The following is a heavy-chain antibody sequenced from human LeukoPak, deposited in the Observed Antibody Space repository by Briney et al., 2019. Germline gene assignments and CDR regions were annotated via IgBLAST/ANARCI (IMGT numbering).Heavy chain of an antibody. V-gene: IGHV4-59*01. D-gene: IGHD2-15*01. CDR2: ISDSGST. J-gene: IGHJ4*02. Sequence: SETLSLTCTVSGGSISSYYWSWIRQPPGQGLEWIGYISDSGSTNYNPFLKSRVTISGNTPGNQVSLKLSSVTAADTAVYYCARKISYISVFDYWGQGTLVTVSS. CDR3: ARKISYISVFDY. CDR1: GGSISSYY.